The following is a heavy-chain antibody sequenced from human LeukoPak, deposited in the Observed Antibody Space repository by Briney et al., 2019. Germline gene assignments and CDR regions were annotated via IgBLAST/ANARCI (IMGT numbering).Heavy chain of an antibody. CDR1: GFTFSSYG. Sequence: GGSLRLSCAASGFTFSSYGMHWVRQAPGKGLEWVAVIWYDGSNKYYADSVKGRFTISRDNSKNTLYLQMNSLRAEDTAVYYCARDGGLRYFDWSPPLDAFDIWGQGTMVTVSS. CDR3: ARDGGLRYFDWSPPLDAFDI. D-gene: IGHD3-9*01. CDR2: IWYDGSNK. V-gene: IGHV3-33*01. J-gene: IGHJ3*02.